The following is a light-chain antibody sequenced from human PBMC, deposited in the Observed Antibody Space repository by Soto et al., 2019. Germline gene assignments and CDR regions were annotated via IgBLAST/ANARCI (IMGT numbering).Light chain of an antibody. CDR3: LQDYNYPRA. V-gene: IGKV1-33*01. Sequence: IQLTQSPSSLSASVGDRVTLTWEASHDIRDYLNWYQQKPGQPPKLPIYDASNLQTGVPSRFRGSGSGTDFTLTISSLQPADFATYYCLQDYNYPRAFGQGTKVDIK. J-gene: IGKJ1*01. CDR2: DAS. CDR1: HDIRDY.